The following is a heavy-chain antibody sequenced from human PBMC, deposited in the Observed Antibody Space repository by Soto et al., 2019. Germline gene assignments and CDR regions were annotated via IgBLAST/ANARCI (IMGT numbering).Heavy chain of an antibody. Sequence: SETRSLTCSVCGGTINSGDYFWSWILQPPGKGLEWVGSIFYTGTTSSSKSRKSRDSMSMDTPKTLFSLRLRSRTAADTAVYCCDGVKATLYRHYYFDHWGQGTPV. J-gene: IGHJ4*02. D-gene: IGHD5-12*01. CDR1: GGTINSGDYF. CDR3: DGVKATLYRHYYFDH. V-gene: IGHV4-30-4*01. CDR2: IFYTGTT.